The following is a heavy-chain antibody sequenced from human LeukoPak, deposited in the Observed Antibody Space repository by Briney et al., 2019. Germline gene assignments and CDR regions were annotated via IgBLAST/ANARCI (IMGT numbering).Heavy chain of an antibody. CDR3: ARAIGENGYNYSRDYYYYYMDV. Sequence: GASVKASCKASGYTFTSYGISWVRQAPGQGLEWMGWISAYNGNTNYAQKLQGRVTMTTDTSTSTAYMELRSLRSDDTAVYYCARAIGENGYNYSRDYYYYYMDVWGKGTTVTVSS. V-gene: IGHV1-18*01. CDR1: GYTFTSYG. CDR2: ISAYNGNT. J-gene: IGHJ6*03. D-gene: IGHD5-24*01.